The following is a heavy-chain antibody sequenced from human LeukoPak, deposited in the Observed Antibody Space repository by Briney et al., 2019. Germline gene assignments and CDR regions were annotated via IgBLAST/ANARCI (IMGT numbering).Heavy chain of an antibody. CDR2: IIPIFGTA. D-gene: IGHD3-9*01. V-gene: IGHV1-69*06. Sequence: SVRVSCKASGYTFTSYGISWVRQAPGQGLEWMGGIIPIFGTANYAQKFQGRVTITADKSTSTAYMELSSLRSEDTAVYYCARMTGYYYYFDYWGQGTLVTVSS. CDR3: ARMTGYYYYFDY. J-gene: IGHJ4*02. CDR1: GYTFTSYG.